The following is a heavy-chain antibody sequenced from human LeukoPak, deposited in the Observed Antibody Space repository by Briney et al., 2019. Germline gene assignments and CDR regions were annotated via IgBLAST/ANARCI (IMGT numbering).Heavy chain of an antibody. J-gene: IGHJ2*01. Sequence: SETLSLTCAVYGGSFSGYYWSWIRQPPGKGLEWIGEINHSGSTNYNPSLKSRVTISVDTSKNQFSLKLSSVTAADTAVYYCARGRGTVVTPGWYFDLWGRGTLVTVSS. D-gene: IGHD2-21*02. V-gene: IGHV4-34*01. CDR2: INHSGST. CDR1: GGSFSGYY. CDR3: ARGRGTVVTPGWYFDL.